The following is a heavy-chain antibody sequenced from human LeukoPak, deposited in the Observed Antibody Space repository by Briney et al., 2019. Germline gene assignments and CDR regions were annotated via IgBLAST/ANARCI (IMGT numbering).Heavy chain of an antibody. D-gene: IGHD6-19*01. V-gene: IGHV1-2*04. Sequence: ASVKVSCKASGYTFTGYYMHWVRQAPGQGLGWMGWINPNSGGTNYAQKFQGWVTMTRDTSISTAYMELSRLRSDDTAVYYCAITSSGRSGGAFDIWGQGTMVTVSS. CDR3: AITSSGRSGGAFDI. J-gene: IGHJ3*02. CDR1: GYTFTGYY. CDR2: INPNSGGT.